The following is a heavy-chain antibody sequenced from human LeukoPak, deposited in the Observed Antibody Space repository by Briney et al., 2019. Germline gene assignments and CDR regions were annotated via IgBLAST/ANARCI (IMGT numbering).Heavy chain of an antibody. CDR3: AMTYDYGDPRGY. Sequence: SETLSLTCTVSGGSVSISSYYWGWIRQPPGKGLEWIGTIYYSGSTYYNPSLKSRVTISVDTSKNQFSLKLSSVTAADTAVYYCAMTYDYGDPRGYWGQGTLVTVSS. J-gene: IGHJ4*02. CDR2: IYYSGST. CDR1: GGSVSISSYY. V-gene: IGHV4-39*01. D-gene: IGHD4-17*01.